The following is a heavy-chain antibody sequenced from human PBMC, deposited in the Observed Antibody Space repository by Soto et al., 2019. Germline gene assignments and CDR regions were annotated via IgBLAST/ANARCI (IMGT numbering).Heavy chain of an antibody. CDR2: VYHTGNT. V-gene: IGHV4-38-2*02. D-gene: IGHD3-22*01. CDR1: NFSISSAYY. J-gene: IGHJ6*02. CDR3: ARDRIVTKPPAPYYLYYGVGV. Sequence: SETLSLTCGVSNFSISSAYYWAWIRQPPGKGLEWIASVYHTGNTYFNPSLKSRVTISVDTSKNQFSLRLRSVTAADTAIYYCARDRIVTKPPAPYYLYYGVGVWGQGTTVTVS.